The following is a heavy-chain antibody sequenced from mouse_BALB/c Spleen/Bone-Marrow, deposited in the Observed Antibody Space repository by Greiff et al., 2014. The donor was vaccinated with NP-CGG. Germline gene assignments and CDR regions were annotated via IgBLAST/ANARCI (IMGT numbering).Heavy chain of an antibody. CDR3: AREGGAMDY. J-gene: IGHJ4*01. CDR1: GFTFSDCG. V-gene: IGHV5-15*02. CDR2: ISNLAYSI. Sequence: EVMLVESGGGLVQPGGSRKLSCAASGFTFSDCGMAWVRQAPGKGPEWVAFISNLAYSIYYADTVTGRFTISRENAKNTLYLEMSSLRSEDTAMYYCAREGGAMDYWGQGTSVTVSS.